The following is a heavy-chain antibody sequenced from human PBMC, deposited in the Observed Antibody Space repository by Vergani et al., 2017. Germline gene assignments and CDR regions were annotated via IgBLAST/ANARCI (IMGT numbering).Heavy chain of an antibody. CDR1: GFTFSSYG. V-gene: IGHV3-33*01. J-gene: IGHJ4*02. CDR2: IWYDGSNK. Sequence: QVQLVESGGGVVKPGRSLRLSCAASGFTFSSYGMHWVRQAPGKGLEWVAVIWYDGSNKYYADSVKGRFTNSRDNSKNTLYLQMNSLRDEETAVYYCARDRSPPYYYGSGSSNYYFDYWGQGTLVTVAS. D-gene: IGHD3-10*01. CDR3: ARDRSPPYYYGSGSSNYYFDY.